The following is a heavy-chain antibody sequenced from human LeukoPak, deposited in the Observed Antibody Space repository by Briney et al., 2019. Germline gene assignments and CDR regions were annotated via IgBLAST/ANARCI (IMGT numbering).Heavy chain of an antibody. J-gene: IGHJ6*03. Sequence: GASVKVSFKASVYTVFDYYMNWGRQPPGQGLEWMGWINTNTGETNYAQKFQGRVNMTRDMSTSTVYMELSSLRSEDTAVYYCGKGYYMDVWGKGTTVTVSS. CDR1: VYTVFDYY. CDR2: INTNTGET. V-gene: IGHV1-2*02. CDR3: GKGYYMDV.